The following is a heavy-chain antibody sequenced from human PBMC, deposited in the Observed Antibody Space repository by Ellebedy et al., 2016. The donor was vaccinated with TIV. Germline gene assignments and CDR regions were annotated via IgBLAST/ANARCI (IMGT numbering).Heavy chain of an antibody. CDR3: AKGPNPYLPAAPRGDWLSS. D-gene: IGHD2-2*01. J-gene: IGHJ5*02. V-gene: IGHV3-30*18. Sequence: GESLKISXAASGFTFNIYGMHWVRQAPGKGLEWVALISSDGTNVYYINSVRGRFTVSRDNSRSTLYLQINTLRLEDTAVYYCAKGPNPYLPAAPRGDWLSSWGQGTLVTVSS. CDR1: GFTFNIYG. CDR2: ISSDGTNV.